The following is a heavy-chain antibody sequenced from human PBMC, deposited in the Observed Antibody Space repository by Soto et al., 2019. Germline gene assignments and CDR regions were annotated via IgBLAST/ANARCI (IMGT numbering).Heavy chain of an antibody. Sequence: GASVKVSCKASGFTFTSSAVQWVRQARGQRLEWIGWIVVGSGNTNYAQKFQERVTMTTDTSTSTAYMELRSLRSDDTAVYYCARALMYYDFWSGYKYYYGMDVWGQGTTVTVSS. CDR2: IVVGSGNT. D-gene: IGHD3-3*01. J-gene: IGHJ6*02. CDR3: ARALMYYDFWSGYKYYYGMDV. CDR1: GFTFTSSA. V-gene: IGHV1-58*01.